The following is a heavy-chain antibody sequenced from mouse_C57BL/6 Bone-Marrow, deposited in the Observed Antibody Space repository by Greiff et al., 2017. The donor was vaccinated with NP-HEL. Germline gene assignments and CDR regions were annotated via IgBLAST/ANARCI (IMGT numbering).Heavy chain of an antibody. CDR3: TRFQYGSSWDY. D-gene: IGHD1-1*01. CDR1: GYTFTDYE. CDR2: IDPETGGT. Sequence: VQLQQSGAELVRPGASVTLSCKASGYTFTDYEMHWAKQTPVHGLEWIGAIDPETGGTAYNQKFKGKAILTADKSSSTAYMELRSLTSEDSAVYYCTRFQYGSSWDYWGQGTTLTVSS. V-gene: IGHV1-15*01. J-gene: IGHJ2*01.